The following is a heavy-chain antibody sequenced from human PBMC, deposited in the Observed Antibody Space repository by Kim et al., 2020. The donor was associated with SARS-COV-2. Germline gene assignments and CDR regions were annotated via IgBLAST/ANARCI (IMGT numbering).Heavy chain of an antibody. J-gene: IGHJ6*02. CDR1: GYTFTSYY. D-gene: IGHD4-17*01. CDR3: ARDFTTVTTFDYYYGMDV. Sequence: ASVKVSCKASGYTFTSYYMHWVRQAPGQGLEWMGIINPSGGSTSYAQKFQGRVTMTRDTPTSTVYMELSSLRSEDTAVYYCARDFTTVTTFDYYYGMDVWGQRTTVTVSS. V-gene: IGHV1-46*01. CDR2: INPSGGST.